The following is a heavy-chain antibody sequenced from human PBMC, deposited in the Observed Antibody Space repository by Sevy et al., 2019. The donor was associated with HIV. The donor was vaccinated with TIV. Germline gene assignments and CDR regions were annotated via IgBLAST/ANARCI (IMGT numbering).Heavy chain of an antibody. CDR2: IYSGGST. J-gene: IGHJ5*02. V-gene: IGHV3-53*01. CDR1: GFTVSSNY. D-gene: IGHD6-6*01. Sequence: GGSLRLSCAASGFTVSSNYMSWVRQAPGKGLEWVAVIYSGGSTYYADSMKGRFTISRDNSKNTLYLQMNSLTDEDTAVYYSARDLGSSSSEAGFDPWGQGTLVTVSS. CDR3: ARDLGSSSSEAGFDP.